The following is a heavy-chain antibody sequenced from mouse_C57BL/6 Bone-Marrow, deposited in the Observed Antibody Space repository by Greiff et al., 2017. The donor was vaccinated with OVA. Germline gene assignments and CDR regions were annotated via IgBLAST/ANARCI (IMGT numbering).Heavy chain of an antibody. J-gene: IGHJ3*01. CDR2: ISSGGSYT. CDR1: GFTFSSYG. CDR3: ASGLLRTGLAY. Sequence: EVKVVESGGDLVKPGGSLKLSCAASGFTFSSYGMSWVRQTPDQRLEWVATISSGGSYTYYPDSVKGRCTISRANAKNTLYLQMSSLKSEATDMYYCASGLLRTGLAYWGQGTLVTVSA. V-gene: IGHV5-6*01. D-gene: IGHD1-1*01.